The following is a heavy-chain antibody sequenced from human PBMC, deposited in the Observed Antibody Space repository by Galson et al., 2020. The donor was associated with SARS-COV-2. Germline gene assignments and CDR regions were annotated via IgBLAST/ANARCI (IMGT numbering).Heavy chain of an antibody. CDR2: IYYSGNT. CDR3: ARDHSGDYDPGDAFDI. V-gene: IGHV4-31*02. CDR1: GGSISSGGYS. D-gene: IGHD2-21*01. Sequence: ASETLSLTCTVSGGSISSGGYSWNWIRQHPGKGLEWIGHIYYSGNTFYNPSLKSRVAMSVDTSNNQVSLRLSSVTAADTAVYYCARDHSGDYDPGDAFDIWGQGTMVSVSS. J-gene: IGHJ3*02.